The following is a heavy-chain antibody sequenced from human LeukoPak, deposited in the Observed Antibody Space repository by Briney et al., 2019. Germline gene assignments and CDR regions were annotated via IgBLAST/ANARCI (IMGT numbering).Heavy chain of an antibody. CDR3: ARARGRIAVAGINY. V-gene: IGHV4-31*03. CDR2: IHYSGST. CDR1: GGSISSGDYY. D-gene: IGHD6-19*01. Sequence: SETLSLTRTVSGGSISSGDYYWSWIRQHPGKGLEWIGHIHYSGSTYYNPSLKSRVTISVDTSKNQFSLKLSSVTAADTAVYYCARARGRIAVAGINYWGQGTLVTVSS. J-gene: IGHJ4*02.